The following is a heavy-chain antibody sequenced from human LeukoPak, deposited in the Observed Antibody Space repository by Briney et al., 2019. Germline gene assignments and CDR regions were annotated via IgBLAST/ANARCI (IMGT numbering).Heavy chain of an antibody. V-gene: IGHV1-69*13. CDR2: IIPIFGTA. J-gene: IGHJ4*02. CDR3: AGDRVGEVPIFLLFDY. D-gene: IGHD1-26*01. Sequence: GASVKVSCKASGGTFSSYAISWVRQAPGQGLEWVGGIIPIFGTANYAQKFQGRVTITADESTSTAYMELSSLRSEDTAVYYCAGDRVGEVPIFLLFDYWGQGTLVTVSS. CDR1: GGTFSSYA.